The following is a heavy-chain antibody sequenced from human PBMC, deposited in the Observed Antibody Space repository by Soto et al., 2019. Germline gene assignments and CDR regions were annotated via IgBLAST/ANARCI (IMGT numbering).Heavy chain of an antibody. CDR3: ARTYRDFYGLDV. V-gene: IGHV3-13*05. CDR2: ISAAGDP. CDR1: GFTFRNYD. D-gene: IGHD4-4*01. J-gene: IGHJ6*02. Sequence: EVQLVESGGGLVQPGGSLRLSCAASGFTFRNYDMHWVRQGTGKGLEWVSGISAAGDPDYADSVVGRFTSSRENAQNSFFLQMNSLRVGDTAVYYCARTYRDFYGLDVWGQGTTVIVSS.